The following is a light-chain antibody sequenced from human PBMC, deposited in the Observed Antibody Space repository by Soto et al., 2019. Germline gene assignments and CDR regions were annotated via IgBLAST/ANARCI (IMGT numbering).Light chain of an antibody. Sequence: QSALTQPASVSGSPGQSITISCTGTSSDIGGYKYVSWYQQHPGKVPKLLIYDVNNRPSGVSDRFSGSKSGNTASLTISGLQAEEEAEYCCCSYTSSTSLIFGGGTKLTVL. V-gene: IGLV2-14*03. CDR3: CSYTSSTSLI. J-gene: IGLJ2*01. CDR2: DVN. CDR1: SSDIGGYKY.